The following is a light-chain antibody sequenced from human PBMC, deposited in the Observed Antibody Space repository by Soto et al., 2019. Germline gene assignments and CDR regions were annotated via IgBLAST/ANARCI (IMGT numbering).Light chain of an antibody. CDR3: SSYTTSSTYV. J-gene: IGLJ1*01. CDR1: SSDVGSYNY. Sequence: QSVLTQPASVSGSPGQSITISCTGTSSDVGSYNYVSWYQQHPGKAPKLMIYEVSNRPSGASNRFSGSKSGNTASLTISGLQAEDEAVYYCSSYTTSSTYVCGTGTKVTVL. V-gene: IGLV2-14*01. CDR2: EVS.